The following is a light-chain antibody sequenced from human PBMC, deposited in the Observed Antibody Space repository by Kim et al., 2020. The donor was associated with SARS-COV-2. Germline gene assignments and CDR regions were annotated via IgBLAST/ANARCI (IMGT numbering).Light chain of an antibody. J-gene: IGKJ1*01. V-gene: IGKV3-20*01. Sequence: EIVLTQFPGPLSLSPGERATLSCRASQSVSSNYLGWYQQKPGQAPRLLIYGASTRATGIPDRFSGSGSGTDFTLTISRLEPEDCAVYYCQQYVTSPGTFGQGTKVDIK. CDR3: QQYVTSPGT. CDR2: GAS. CDR1: QSVSSNY.